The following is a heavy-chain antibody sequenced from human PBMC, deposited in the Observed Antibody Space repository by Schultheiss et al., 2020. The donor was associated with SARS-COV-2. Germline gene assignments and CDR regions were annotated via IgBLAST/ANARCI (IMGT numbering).Heavy chain of an antibody. Sequence: ASVKVSCKASGYTFTDYFMYWVRQAPGQGLEWMGWVIPKSGDTYYGQEFQGRVTLTKDTSVSTVYMELRRLRYDDTAIYYCARDNASGGTGDAFDIWGQGTMVTVSS. D-gene: IGHD1-1*01. CDR1: GYTFTDYF. J-gene: IGHJ3*02. V-gene: IGHV1-2*02. CDR2: VIPKSGDT. CDR3: ARDNASGGTGDAFDI.